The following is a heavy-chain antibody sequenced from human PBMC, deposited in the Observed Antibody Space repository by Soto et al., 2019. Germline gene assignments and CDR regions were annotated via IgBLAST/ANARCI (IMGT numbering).Heavy chain of an antibody. V-gene: IGHV3-74*01. D-gene: IGHD2-15*01. Sequence: GGSLRLSCAASGFTFSSYWMHWVRQAPGKGLVWVSRINSDGSSTSYADSVKGRFTISRDNAKNTLYLQMNGLRAEDTAVYYCARDRYCSGGSCYFDAFDIWGQGTMVTVSS. CDR1: GFTFSSYW. CDR2: INSDGSST. J-gene: IGHJ3*02. CDR3: ARDRYCSGGSCYFDAFDI.